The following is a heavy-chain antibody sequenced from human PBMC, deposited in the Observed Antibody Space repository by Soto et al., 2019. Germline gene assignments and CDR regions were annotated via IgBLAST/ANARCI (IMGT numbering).Heavy chain of an antibody. CDR2: IYHSGST. CDR3: ARGRAAVTRYFDY. V-gene: IGHV4-30-2*01. Sequence: PSETLSLTCAVSGGSISSGGYSWSWIRQPPGKGLEWIGYIYHSGSTYYNPSLKSRVTISVDRSKNQFSLKLSSVTAADTAVYYCARGRAAVTRYFDYWGQGTLVTVSS. D-gene: IGHD6-13*01. CDR1: GGSISSGGYS. J-gene: IGHJ4*02.